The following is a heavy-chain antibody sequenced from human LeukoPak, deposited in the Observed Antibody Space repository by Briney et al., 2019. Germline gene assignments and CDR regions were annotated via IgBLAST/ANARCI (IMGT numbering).Heavy chain of an antibody. CDR2: INPNSGGT. D-gene: IGHD6-19*01. J-gene: IGHJ4*02. Sequence: ASVKVSCKASGYTFIDYYMHWVRQAPGQGLEWMGWINPNSGGTDYAQKFQGRVTMTRDTSISTAYMELSRLRSDDTAVYYCARGGYNTGWEFDYRGQGTLVTVSS. CDR3: ARGGYNTGWEFDY. V-gene: IGHV1-2*02. CDR1: GYTFIDYY.